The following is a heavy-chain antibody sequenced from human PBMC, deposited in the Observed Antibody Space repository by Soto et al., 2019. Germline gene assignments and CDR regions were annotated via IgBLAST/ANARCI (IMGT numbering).Heavy chain of an antibody. CDR1: GFSVGNNY. CDR3: TRRAYPSDY. V-gene: IGHV3-66*01. CDR2: IYSDGTT. D-gene: IGHD2-2*01. Sequence: EVQLVESGGGLVQPGGSLRLSCAVSGFSVGNNYMSWVRQAPGKGLEWVSLIYSDGTTNYADSVKGRFTISRDSSRNTVYLQMNSVKADDTAVYYCTRRAYPSDYWGQGTLVTVSS. J-gene: IGHJ4*02.